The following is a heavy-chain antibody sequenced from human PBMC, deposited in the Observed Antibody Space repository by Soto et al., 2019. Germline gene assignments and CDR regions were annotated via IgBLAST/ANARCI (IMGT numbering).Heavy chain of an antibody. CDR1: AYTFTNYG. CDR2: ISAYNGNT. Sequence: GAPVKVSCKASAYTFTNYGISWVRQAPGQGLEWMGWISAYNGNTNYAQKLQDRATLTTDTSTSTAYMELRSLRSDDAAMYYCERGGGLRFLEWFLDYWGQGTLVTVSS. D-gene: IGHD3-3*01. V-gene: IGHV1-18*01. J-gene: IGHJ4*02. CDR3: ERGGGLRFLEWFLDY.